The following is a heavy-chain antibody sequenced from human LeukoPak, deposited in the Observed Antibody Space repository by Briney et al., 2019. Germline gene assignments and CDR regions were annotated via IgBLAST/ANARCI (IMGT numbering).Heavy chain of an antibody. CDR2: INPDGSTT. D-gene: IGHD3-22*01. V-gene: IGHV3-74*01. J-gene: IGHJ5*02. CDR3: ARVLSGSWDWFDP. Sequence: PGQSLRLSCAASGFTFSRYWIHWVRQAPGKGLEWVSRINPDGSTTTYADSVKGRFTISRENAKNTVYLQMNSLRAEDTAVYYCARVLSGSWDWFDPWGQGTLVTVSS. CDR1: GFTFSRYW.